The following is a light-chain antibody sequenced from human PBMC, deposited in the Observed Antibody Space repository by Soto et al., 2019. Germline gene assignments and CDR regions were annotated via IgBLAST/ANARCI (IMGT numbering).Light chain of an antibody. J-gene: IGLJ1*01. CDR1: SSDVGSYNY. CDR3: SSYTSSSTL. Sequence: QSALTQPASVSGSPGQSITISCTGTSSDVGSYNYVSWYQQHPGKAPKLMIYEVSDRPSGISSRFSGSKSGNTASLTIPGLQTEDEADYYCSSYTSSSTLFGTGTKLTVL. CDR2: EVS. V-gene: IGLV2-14*01.